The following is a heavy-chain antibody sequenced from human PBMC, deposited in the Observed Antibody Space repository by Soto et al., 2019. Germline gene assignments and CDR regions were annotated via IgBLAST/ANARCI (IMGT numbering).Heavy chain of an antibody. CDR3: ARGPLWFGARGYYFDY. V-gene: IGHV4-4*02. CDR2: IYHSGST. CDR1: SGSISSSNW. J-gene: IGHJ4*02. Sequence: SETLSLTCAVSSGSISSSNWWSWVRQPPGKGLEWIGEIYHSGSTNYNSSLKSRVTISVDKSKNQFSLKLSSVTAADTAVYYCARGPLWFGARGYYFDYWGQGTLVTVSS. D-gene: IGHD3-10*01.